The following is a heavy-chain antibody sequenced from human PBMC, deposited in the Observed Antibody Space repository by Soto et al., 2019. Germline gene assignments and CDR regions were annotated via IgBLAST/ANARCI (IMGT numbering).Heavy chain of an antibody. D-gene: IGHD6-6*01. J-gene: IGHJ4*02. Sequence: GGSLRLSCAASGFTFSSFAMSWVRQAPGKGPEWVPAISGSGGSTYYADSVKGRFTISRDNSKNTLYLQMNSLRAEDTAVYYCAKGHQYSSSSNHFDSWGQGTPVTVSS. V-gene: IGHV3-23*01. CDR1: GFTFSSFA. CDR2: ISGSGGST. CDR3: AKGHQYSSSSNHFDS.